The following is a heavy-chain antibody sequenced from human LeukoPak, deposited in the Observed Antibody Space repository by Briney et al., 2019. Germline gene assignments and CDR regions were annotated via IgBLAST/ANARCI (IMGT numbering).Heavy chain of an antibody. J-gene: IGHJ4*02. CDR2: INPNSGGT. Sequence: GASVKVSCKAPGYSFTAYYMHWVRQAPGQGLEYMGWINPNSGGTNSSQKFQDRVTLTRDTSISTAYMELSSLTSDDTAVYYCARAYGSGSSYHPDYWGQGTLVTVSS. V-gene: IGHV1-2*02. D-gene: IGHD3-10*01. CDR3: ARAYGSGSSYHPDY. CDR1: GYSFTAYY.